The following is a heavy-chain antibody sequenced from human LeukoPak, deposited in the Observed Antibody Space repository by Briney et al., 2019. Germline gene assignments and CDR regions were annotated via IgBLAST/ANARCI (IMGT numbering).Heavy chain of an antibody. Sequence: GGSLRLSCAASGFTFSSYAMSWVRQAPGKGLEWVLAISGSGGSTYYADSVKGRFTISRDNSKNTLYLQMNSLRAEDTAVYYCAKDNSGSYSHGNDYWGQGTLVTVSS. D-gene: IGHD1-26*01. CDR1: GFTFSSYA. J-gene: IGHJ4*02. V-gene: IGHV3-23*01. CDR2: ISGSGGST. CDR3: AKDNSGSYSHGNDY.